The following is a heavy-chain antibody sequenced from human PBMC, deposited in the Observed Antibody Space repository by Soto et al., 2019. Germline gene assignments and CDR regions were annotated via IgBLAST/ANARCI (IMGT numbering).Heavy chain of an antibody. J-gene: IGHJ4*02. V-gene: IGHV3-23*01. D-gene: IGHD5-12*01. CDR1: GFTFSTYA. CDR2: ITASGVST. Sequence: PGGSLRLSCAASGFTFSTYAMTWVRQAPGKGLEWVSAITASGVSTYYADSVKGRFTISRDNSKNTLYLQVNSLRAEDTAVYYCAKALRWLRIDYWGQGTLVTVSS. CDR3: AKALRWLRIDY.